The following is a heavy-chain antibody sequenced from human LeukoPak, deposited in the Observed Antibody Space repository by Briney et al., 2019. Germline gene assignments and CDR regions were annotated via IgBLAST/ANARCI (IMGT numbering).Heavy chain of an antibody. V-gene: IGHV4-39*01. Sequence: SETLSLTCTVSGGSISSRSYYWGWIRQPPGKGLEWIGSMYYSGNTYYNPSLKSRVTISVDTSKNQFSLKLSSVTAADTAVYYRARKVRPDYSRFDYWGQGTLVTVSS. D-gene: IGHD4/OR15-4a*01. CDR2: MYYSGNT. CDR1: GGSISSRSYY. CDR3: ARKVRPDYSRFDY. J-gene: IGHJ4*02.